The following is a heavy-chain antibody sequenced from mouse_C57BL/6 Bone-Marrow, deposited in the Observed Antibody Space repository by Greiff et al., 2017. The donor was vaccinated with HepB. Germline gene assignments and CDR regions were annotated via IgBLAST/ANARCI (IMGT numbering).Heavy chain of an antibody. Sequence: EVQGVESGGDLVKPGGSLILSCAASGFTFSTSGMSWVRQTPDKRLEWVATINTGGTYTYYADSVRGRFTISRDTAKNTLFLLMSSLKSEDSAIYYCARDRFDYYFDYWGQGTTLTVSS. V-gene: IGHV5-6*01. CDR2: INTGGTYT. CDR1: GFTFSTSG. J-gene: IGHJ2*01. CDR3: ARDRFDYYFDY.